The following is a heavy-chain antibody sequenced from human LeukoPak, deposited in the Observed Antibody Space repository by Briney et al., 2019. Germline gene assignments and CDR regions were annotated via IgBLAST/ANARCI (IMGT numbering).Heavy chain of an antibody. D-gene: IGHD5-18*01. CDR3: ARVRDGYSYKFDY. Sequence: PSETLSLTCTVSGGSISSYYWSWIRQPPGKGLEWIGYIYYSGSTSYNPSLKSRVAILVDTSKNQFSLKLSSVTAADTAVYYCARVRDGYSYKFDYWGQGTLVTVSS. J-gene: IGHJ4*02. CDR2: IYYSGST. V-gene: IGHV4-59*01. CDR1: GGSISSYY.